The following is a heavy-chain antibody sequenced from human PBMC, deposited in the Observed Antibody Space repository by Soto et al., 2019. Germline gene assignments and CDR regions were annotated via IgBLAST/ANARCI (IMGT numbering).Heavy chain of an antibody. CDR3: ARGLKQRTYYDFWSGYYGGWFDP. CDR2: INHSGST. J-gene: IGHJ5*02. V-gene: IGHV4-34*01. Sequence: SDTLSLTSTVYGVSFSGYYWSWIRQPPGKGLEWIGEINHSGSTNYNPSLKSRVTISVDTSKNQFSLKLSSVTAADTAVYYCARGLKQRTYYDFWSGYYGGWFDPWGQGTLVTVSS. D-gene: IGHD3-3*01. CDR1: GVSFSGYY.